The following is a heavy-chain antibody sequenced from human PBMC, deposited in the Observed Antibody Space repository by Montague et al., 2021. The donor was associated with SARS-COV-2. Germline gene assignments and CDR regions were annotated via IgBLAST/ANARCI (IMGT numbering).Heavy chain of an antibody. V-gene: IGHV4-39*07. CDR3: ARDGFYYDRSGPSNFDY. Sequence: SETLSLTCTVSGGSISSGSHYWGYIRQPPGKGLEWLGNIYYSGTTYYSPSLKSRVTMSVHTSKNQFSLKLSSVTAADTAVYYCARDGFYYDRSGPSNFDYWGQGTLVTVSS. CDR1: GGSISSGSHY. D-gene: IGHD3-22*01. J-gene: IGHJ4*02. CDR2: IYYSGTT.